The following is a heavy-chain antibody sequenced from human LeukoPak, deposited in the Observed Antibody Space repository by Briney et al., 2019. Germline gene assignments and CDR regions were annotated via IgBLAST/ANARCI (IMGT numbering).Heavy chain of an antibody. CDR2: ISAYNGNT. D-gene: IGHD1-7*01. V-gene: IGHV1-18*01. CDR1: GYTFTSYG. Sequence: ASVKVSCKASGYTFTSYGISWVRQAPGQGLEWMGWISAYNGNTNYAQKFQGRVTMTEDTSTDTAYMELSSLRSEDTAVYYCATVLSGTTPARFDYWGQGTLVTVSS. J-gene: IGHJ4*02. CDR3: ATVLSGTTPARFDY.